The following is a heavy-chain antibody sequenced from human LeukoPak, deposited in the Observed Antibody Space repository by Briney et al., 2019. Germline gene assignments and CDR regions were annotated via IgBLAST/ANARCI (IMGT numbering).Heavy chain of an antibody. Sequence: SVKVSCKASGGTFSSYAISWVRQAPGQGLEWMGGIIPIFGTANYAQKFQGRVTITADESTSTAYMELSSLRPEDTAVYYCARDIVVVPAAPLDYYYYYMDVWGKGTTVTVSS. CDR2: IIPIFGTA. V-gene: IGHV1-69*13. CDR3: ARDIVVVPAAPLDYYYYYMDV. D-gene: IGHD2-2*01. J-gene: IGHJ6*03. CDR1: GGTFSSYA.